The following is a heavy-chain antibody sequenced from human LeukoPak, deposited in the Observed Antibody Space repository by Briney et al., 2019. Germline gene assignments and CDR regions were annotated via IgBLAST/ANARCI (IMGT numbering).Heavy chain of an antibody. CDR3: VYGGGYFQH. V-gene: IGHV3-21*01. D-gene: IGHD4-23*01. Sequence: PGGSLRLSCAASGFTFSCYSMDWVRQAPGKGLEWVSSISSSSNNIYYADSVKGRFTISRDNGKNSLYLLMNSLRAEDTAVYYCVYGGGYFQHWGQGTLVTVSS. J-gene: IGHJ1*01. CDR1: GFTFSCYS. CDR2: ISSSSNNI.